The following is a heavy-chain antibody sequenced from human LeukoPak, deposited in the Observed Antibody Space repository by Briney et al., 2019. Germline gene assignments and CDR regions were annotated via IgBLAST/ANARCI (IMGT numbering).Heavy chain of an antibody. CDR3: AREGDYNGSGRGDS. Sequence: GASVKVSCKTSGYTFTGFYIHWVRQAPGQGLEWMGWINPKTGATNFAQKFQGRVTMTTDTSVNTAYMDLRRLRFDDTAVYYCAREGDYNGSGRGDSWGQGTLVTVSS. CDR1: GYTFTGFY. CDR2: INPKTGAT. J-gene: IGHJ4*02. D-gene: IGHD3-10*01. V-gene: IGHV1-2*02.